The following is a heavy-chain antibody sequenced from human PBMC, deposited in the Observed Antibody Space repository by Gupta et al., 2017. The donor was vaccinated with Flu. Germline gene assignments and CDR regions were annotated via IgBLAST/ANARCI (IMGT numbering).Heavy chain of an antibody. CDR1: GSIFTKFY. D-gene: IGHD3-9*01. CDR2: IYPIDSQT. CDR3: ARTADWRSFFGY. J-gene: IGHJ4*01. V-gene: IGHV5-51*01. Sequence: EVQLVQSGAEVQKPGVSLKISHQASGSIFTKFYIAWVRQVPGKGLEWMGLIYPIDSQTRYSPSFQGRITISADKSTDTAYLQWNSLQTSDTGSYYCARTADWRSFFGYWGHGAQVTVS.